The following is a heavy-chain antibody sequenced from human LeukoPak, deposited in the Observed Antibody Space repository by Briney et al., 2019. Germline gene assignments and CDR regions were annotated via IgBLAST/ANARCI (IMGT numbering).Heavy chain of an antibody. CDR2: IKQDGGDK. D-gene: IGHD4-11*01. CDR3: VRVASNYDFDY. CDR1: GFTFSDYY. J-gene: IGHJ4*02. V-gene: IGHV3-7*03. Sequence: GGSLRLSCAASGFTFSDYYMSWIRQAPGKGLEWVATIKQDGGDKYYVDSVKGRFTISRDNAQNSLYLQMNSLRAEDTALYYCVRVASNYDFDYWGQGTLVSVSS.